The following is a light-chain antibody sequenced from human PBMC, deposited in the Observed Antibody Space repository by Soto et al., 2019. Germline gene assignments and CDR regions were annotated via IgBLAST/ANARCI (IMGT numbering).Light chain of an antibody. V-gene: IGLV2-11*01. CDR2: DVS. J-gene: IGLJ1*01. CDR1: SSDVGGYNY. CDR3: CSYAGSYKGYV. Sequence: QSALTQPRSVSGSPGQSVTISCTGPSSDVGGYNYVSWYQQHPGKAPKLMIYDVSKRPSGVPDRFSGSKSGNTASLTISGLQAEDEADYYCCSYAGSYKGYVFGTGTKLTVL.